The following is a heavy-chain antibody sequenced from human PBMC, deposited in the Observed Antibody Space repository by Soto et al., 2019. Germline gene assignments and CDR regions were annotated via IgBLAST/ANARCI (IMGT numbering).Heavy chain of an antibody. J-gene: IGHJ3*02. CDR2: ISFNSGNI. V-gene: IGHV3-9*01. D-gene: IGHD4-4*01. CDR1: GFTFDDYA. CDR3: AKDILTTVITGASDI. Sequence: PWGSLRLSCAASGFTFDDYAMHWVRQAPGKGLEWVSGISFNSGNIDYADSVKGRFTISRDNAKNSLYLQMNSLRAEDTALYYCAKDILTTVITGASDIWGKGTMVNVS.